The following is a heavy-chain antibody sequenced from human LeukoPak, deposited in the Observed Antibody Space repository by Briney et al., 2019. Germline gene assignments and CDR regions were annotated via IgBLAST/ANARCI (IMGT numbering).Heavy chain of an antibody. CDR2: ISSSSSYI. CDR1: GFTFSSYS. CDR3: ARADFWSVLYYFDY. V-gene: IGHV3-21*01. J-gene: IGHJ4*02. D-gene: IGHD3-3*01. Sequence: GGSLRLSCAASGFTFSSYSMNWVRQAPGKGLEWVSSISSSSSYIYYADSVKGRFTISRDNAKNSLYLQMNSLRAEDTAVYYCARADFWSVLYYFDYWGQGTLVTASS.